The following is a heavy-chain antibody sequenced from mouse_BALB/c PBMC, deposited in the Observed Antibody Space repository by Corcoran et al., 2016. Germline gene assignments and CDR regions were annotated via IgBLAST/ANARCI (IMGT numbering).Heavy chain of an antibody. D-gene: IGHD4-1*01. CDR3: ADRLTGWFAY. V-gene: IGHV1-9*01. CDR2: ILPGSGST. J-gene: IGHJ3*01. CDR1: GYTFSSYW. Sequence: QVQLQQSGAELMKNGASVKISCKATGYTFSSYWMGWGKQRPGHGLVWIGEILPGSGSTNYNEKVKGKATFTADKSSNTAYMQLSSLTSEDSAVYYCADRLTGWFAYWGQGTLVTVSA.